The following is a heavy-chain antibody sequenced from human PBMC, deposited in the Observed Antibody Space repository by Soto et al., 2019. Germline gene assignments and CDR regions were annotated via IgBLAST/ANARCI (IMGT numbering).Heavy chain of an antibody. Sequence: QVQLQQWGAGLLKPSETLSLTCAVYGGSFSGYYWSWIRQPPGKGLEWIGEINHSGSTNYNPSLKSRVAILVDTSKNQFSLKLSSVTAAATAVYYCARGRRQQLVLSYYYGMDVWGQGTTVTVSS. CDR1: GGSFSGYY. J-gene: IGHJ6*02. CDR3: ARGRRQQLVLSYYYGMDV. V-gene: IGHV4-34*01. CDR2: INHSGST. D-gene: IGHD6-13*01.